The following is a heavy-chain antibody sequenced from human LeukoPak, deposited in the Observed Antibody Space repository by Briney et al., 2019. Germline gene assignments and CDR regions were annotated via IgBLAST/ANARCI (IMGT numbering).Heavy chain of an antibody. CDR3: ARKKGTNCGSTSCYGGYYFDY. CDR1: GGSISSSSYY. Sequence: SETLSLTCTVSGGSISSSSYYWGWIRQPPGKGLEWIGSIYYSGSTYYNPPLKSRVTISVDTSKNQFSLKLSSVTAADTAVYYCARKKGTNCGSTSCYGGYYFDYWGQGTLVTVSS. CDR2: IYYSGST. J-gene: IGHJ4*02. D-gene: IGHD2-2*01. V-gene: IGHV4-39*01.